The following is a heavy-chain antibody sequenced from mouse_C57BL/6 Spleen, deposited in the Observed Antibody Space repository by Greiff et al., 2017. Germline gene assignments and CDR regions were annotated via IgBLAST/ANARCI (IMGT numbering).Heavy chain of an antibody. V-gene: IGHV1-50*01. Sequence: QVQLQQPGAELVKPGASVKLSCKASGYTFTSYWMQWVKQRPGQGLEWIGEIDPSDSYTNYNQKFKGKATLTVDTSSSTAYMQLSSLTSEDSAVYYCARSEYSNYPAWFAYWGQGTLVTVSA. J-gene: IGHJ3*01. D-gene: IGHD2-5*01. CDR2: IDPSDSYT. CDR3: ARSEYSNYPAWFAY. CDR1: GYTFTSYW.